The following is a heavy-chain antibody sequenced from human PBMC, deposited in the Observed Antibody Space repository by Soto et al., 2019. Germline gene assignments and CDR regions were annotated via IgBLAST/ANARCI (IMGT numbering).Heavy chain of an antibody. CDR1: GFTFDDYA. CDR3: AKGQEVRYNWNYNPAFDI. V-gene: IGHV3-9*01. CDR2: ISWNSGSI. Sequence: PGGSLRLSCAASGFTFDDYAMHWVRQAPGKGLEWVSGISWNSGSIGYADSVKGRFTISRDNAKNSLYLQMNSLRAEDTALYYCAKGQEVRYNWNYNPAFDIWGQGTMVTVSS. D-gene: IGHD1-7*01. J-gene: IGHJ3*02.